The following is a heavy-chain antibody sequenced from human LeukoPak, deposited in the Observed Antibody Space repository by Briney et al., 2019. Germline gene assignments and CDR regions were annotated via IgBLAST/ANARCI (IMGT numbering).Heavy chain of an antibody. CDR2: AFYSVSP. J-gene: IGHJ4*02. V-gene: IGHV4-59*08. Sequence: SETLSLTCTVSGPSISPYRWSWIRQPPGKGLEWIGYAFYSVSPTYNPSLTSRLTISIERFANRFPLQLRSVTAADTAVYFCARHRPDLHGDFDFWGQGLLVAVSS. CDR3: ARHRPDLHGDFDF. CDR1: GPSISPYR. D-gene: IGHD3-10*01.